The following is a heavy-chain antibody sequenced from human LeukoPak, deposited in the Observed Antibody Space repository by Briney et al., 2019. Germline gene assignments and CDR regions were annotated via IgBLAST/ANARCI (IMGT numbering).Heavy chain of an antibody. CDR1: GFTFDDYG. D-gene: IGHD5-18*01. J-gene: IGHJ6*03. CDR3: ARRGGYSYGVDYYYMDV. V-gene: IGHV3-20*04. Sequence: GGSLRLSCAASGFTFDDYGMSWVRQAPGKGLEWVSGINWNGGSTGYADSVKGRFTISRDNATNSLYLQMNSLRAEDTALYYCARRGGYSYGVDYYYMDVWGKGITVTVSS. CDR2: INWNGGST.